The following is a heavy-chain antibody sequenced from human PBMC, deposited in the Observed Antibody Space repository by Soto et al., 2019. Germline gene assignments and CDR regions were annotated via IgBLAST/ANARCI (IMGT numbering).Heavy chain of an antibody. CDR3: GRVMRSLLSITALDT. D-gene: IGHD3-10*01. Sequence: ASVKVSCKASGYTFTRDQIHWVRQAPGQGLEWMGMIDPSGGKTNYAQKFQGRVTMTRDTSTSTVYMALSSLRSEDTAIYFCGRVMRSLLSITALDTWGQGTLVTVSS. CDR2: IDPSGGKT. CDR1: GYTFTRDQ. J-gene: IGHJ5*02. V-gene: IGHV1-46*01.